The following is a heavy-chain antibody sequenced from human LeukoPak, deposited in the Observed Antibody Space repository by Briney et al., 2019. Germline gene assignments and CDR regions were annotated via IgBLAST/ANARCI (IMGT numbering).Heavy chain of an antibody. CDR3: ARDFEPLTTGEVPLDY. D-gene: IGHD2-8*02. Sequence: SVKVSCKASGGTFSSYAISWVRQAPGQGLEWMGRIIPIFGTANYAQKFQGRVTITTDESTSTAYMELSSLRSEDTAVYYCARDFEPLTTGEVPLDYWGQGTLVTVSS. CDR2: IIPIFGTA. J-gene: IGHJ4*02. V-gene: IGHV1-69*05. CDR1: GGTFSSYA.